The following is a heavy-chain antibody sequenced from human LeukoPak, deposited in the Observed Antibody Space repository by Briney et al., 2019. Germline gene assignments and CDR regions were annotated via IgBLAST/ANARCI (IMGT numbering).Heavy chain of an antibody. J-gene: IGHJ5*02. Sequence: GGSLRLSCAASGFDFSGYGMHWVRQAPGKGLEWVEVTSYDGTAKFYADSVEGRFTVSRDNSKNTLYLQMSTLRAEDTAVYYCAKAGRNYHNWLDPWGQGTLVTVSS. CDR2: TSYDGTAK. CDR1: GFDFSGYG. V-gene: IGHV3-30*18. D-gene: IGHD4-11*01. CDR3: AKAGRNYHNWLDP.